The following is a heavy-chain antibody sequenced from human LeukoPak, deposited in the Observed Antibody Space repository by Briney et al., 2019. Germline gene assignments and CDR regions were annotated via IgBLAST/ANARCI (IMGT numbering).Heavy chain of an antibody. V-gene: IGHV4-59*01. Sequence: SETLSLICTVPGGSISSYYWSWIRQPPGKGLEWIGNIYYIGTTNYNPSLKSRVTISVDMSKNQFSLKLSSVTAADTAVYYCARGRTTEMDYWGQGTLVTVSS. D-gene: IGHD4-11*01. CDR1: GGSISSYY. J-gene: IGHJ4*02. CDR2: IYYIGTT. CDR3: ARGRTTEMDY.